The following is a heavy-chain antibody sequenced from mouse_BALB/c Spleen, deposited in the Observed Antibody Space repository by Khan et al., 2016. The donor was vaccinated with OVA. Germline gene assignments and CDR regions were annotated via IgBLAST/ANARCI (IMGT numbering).Heavy chain of an antibody. CDR2: IYPGDVTT. J-gene: IGHJ3*01. CDR1: GHAFSNYW. Sequence: QVQLQQSGAELVRPGSSVKISCKASGHAFSNYWMNWVKQRPGQGLEWIGHIYPGDVTTNSNGKFKGKATLTVDKSSSTAYMQPSSLTSEDSAVYFCSREGYNVYYSAWFAYWGEGTLVTVSA. CDR3: SREGYNVYYSAWFAY. D-gene: IGHD2-3*01. V-gene: IGHV1-80*01.